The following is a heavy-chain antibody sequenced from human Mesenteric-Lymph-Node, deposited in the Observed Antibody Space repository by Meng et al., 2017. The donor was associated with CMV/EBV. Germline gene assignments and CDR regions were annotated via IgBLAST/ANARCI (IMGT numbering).Heavy chain of an antibody. CDR1: GFTFSSYG. J-gene: IGHJ6*02. CDR3: ARDTYSSSPAYYGMDV. V-gene: IGHV3-30*02. CDR2: IRYDGSNK. D-gene: IGHD6-6*01. Sequence: GGSLRLSCAASGFTFSSYGMHWVRQAPGKGLEWVAFIRYDGSNKYYADSVKGRFTISRDNSKNTLYLQMNSLRAEDTAVYYCARDTYSSSPAYYGMDVWGQGTTVTVSS.